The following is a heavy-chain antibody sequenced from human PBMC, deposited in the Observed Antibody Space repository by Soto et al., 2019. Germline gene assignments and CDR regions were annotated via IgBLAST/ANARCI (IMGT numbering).Heavy chain of an antibody. Sequence: PGGSLRLSCEASGFTFSTSPMHWVRQAPGRGLEWVSYIGATTNTVHYADSVRGRFTISRDNSRNSLYLQMNSLRDDDTAVYFCARDPYNGYYVKLFESWGKGTLVTVSS. CDR2: IGATTNTV. CDR1: GFTFSTSP. D-gene: IGHD3-22*01. J-gene: IGHJ4*02. CDR3: ARDPYNGYYVKLFES. V-gene: IGHV3-48*02.